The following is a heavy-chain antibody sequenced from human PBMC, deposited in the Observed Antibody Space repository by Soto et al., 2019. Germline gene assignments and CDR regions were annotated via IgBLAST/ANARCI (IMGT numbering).Heavy chain of an antibody. D-gene: IGHD2-2*01. CDR2: IIPRSATS. J-gene: IGHJ6*02. CDR3: ARLGFVLVPSSLNSDYFYYALDV. V-gene: IGHV1-69*13. Sequence: SVKVSCKASGDTFSTYTITWMRQAPGQGLEWMGGIIPRSATSNYAQKFQGRVTITADESTNTAYMELSSLRSEDTAVYYCARLGFVLVPSSLNSDYFYYALDVWGQGTTVTVSS. CDR1: GDTFSTYT.